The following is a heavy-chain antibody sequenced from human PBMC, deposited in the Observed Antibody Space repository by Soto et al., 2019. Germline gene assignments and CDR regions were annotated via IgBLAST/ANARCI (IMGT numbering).Heavy chain of an antibody. Sequence: SVKFSCQASGGTFSSYAISWVRQAPGQGLEWMGGIIPIFGTANYAQKFQGRVTITADKSTSTAYMELSSLRSEDTAVYYGARFLYSSAPISRPHYDDYGMDVWRQGTTVTVSS. CDR3: ARFLYSSAPISRPHYDDYGMDV. D-gene: IGHD6-19*01. CDR1: GGTFSSYA. J-gene: IGHJ6*02. CDR2: IIPIFGTA. V-gene: IGHV1-69*06.